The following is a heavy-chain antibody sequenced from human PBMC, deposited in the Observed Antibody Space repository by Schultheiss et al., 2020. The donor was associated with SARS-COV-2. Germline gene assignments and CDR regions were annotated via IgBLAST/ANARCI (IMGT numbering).Heavy chain of an antibody. CDR3: VGGDYFDY. J-gene: IGHJ4*02. V-gene: IGHV4-61*05. CDR2: IYYSGST. CDR1: GGSISSGSYY. Sequence: SETLSLTCTVSGGSISSGSYYWSWIRQPPGKGLEWIGYIYYSGSTNYNPSLKSRVTISVDKSKNQFSLKLSSVTAADTAVYYCVGGDYFDYWGQGTLVTVSS. D-gene: IGHD1-26*01.